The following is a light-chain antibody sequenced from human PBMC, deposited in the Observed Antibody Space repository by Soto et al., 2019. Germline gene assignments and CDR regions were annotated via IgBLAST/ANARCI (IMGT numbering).Light chain of an antibody. CDR2: GNS. Sequence: QPVLTQPPSVSGAPGQGVTISCTGSSSNIGAGYDVHWYQQLPGTAPKLLIYGNSNRPSGVPDRFSGSKSGTSASLAITGLQAEDEADFYCQSYDSSLSAYVFGTGTKLTVL. J-gene: IGLJ1*01. V-gene: IGLV1-40*01. CDR3: QSYDSSLSAYV. CDR1: SSNIGAGYD.